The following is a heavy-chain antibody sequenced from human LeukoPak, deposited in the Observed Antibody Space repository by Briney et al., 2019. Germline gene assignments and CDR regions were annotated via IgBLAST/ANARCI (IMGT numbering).Heavy chain of an antibody. J-gene: IGHJ4*02. CDR1: GYTFTSYG. D-gene: IGHD4-17*01. Sequence: ASVKVSCKASGYTFTSYGISWVRQAPGQGLEWMGWISAYNGNTNYAQKFQGRVTMTEDTSTDTAYMELSSLRSEDTAVYYCATRHDYGDYDLDYWGQGTLVTVSS. V-gene: IGHV1-18*01. CDR2: ISAYNGNT. CDR3: ATRHDYGDYDLDY.